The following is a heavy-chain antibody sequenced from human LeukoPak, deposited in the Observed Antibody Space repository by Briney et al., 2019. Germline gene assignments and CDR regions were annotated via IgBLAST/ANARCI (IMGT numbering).Heavy chain of an antibody. J-gene: IGHJ6*04. D-gene: IGHD3-10*01. CDR3: ATTSMVRGVYYYYYYGMDV. CDR2: FDPEDGET. CDR1: GYTLTELS. V-gene: IGHV1-24*01. Sequence: ASVKVSCKVSGYTLTELSMHWVRQAPGKGLEWVGGFDPEDGETIYAQKFQGRVTMTEDTSTDTAYTELSSLRSEDTAVYYCATTSMVRGVYYYYYYGMDVWGKGTTVTVSS.